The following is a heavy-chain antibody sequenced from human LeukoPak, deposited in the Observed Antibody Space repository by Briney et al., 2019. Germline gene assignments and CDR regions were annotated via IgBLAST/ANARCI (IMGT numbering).Heavy chain of an antibody. D-gene: IGHD2-2*01. Sequence: GGSLRLSCAASGFIFSTYYMTWVRQAPGKGLEWVAGIKQDGSENYYVDSVKGRFTISGDNSKNSLYLQMNSLTAEDTAVYFCARERYCTSATCYVGVPFDSWGQGTQVTVSS. CDR2: IKQDGSEN. CDR1: GFIFSTYY. J-gene: IGHJ4*02. CDR3: ARERYCTSATCYVGVPFDS. V-gene: IGHV3-7*01.